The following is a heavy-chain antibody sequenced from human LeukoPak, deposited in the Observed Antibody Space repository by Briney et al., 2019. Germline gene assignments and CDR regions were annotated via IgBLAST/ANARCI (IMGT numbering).Heavy chain of an antibody. J-gene: IGHJ4*02. D-gene: IGHD3-3*01. Sequence: PSETLSLTCTVSSGSISSYYWSWIRQPAGKGLEWIGRIYTSGSTNYNPSLKSRVTMSVDTSKNQFSLKLSSVTAADTAVYYCARGLLYYDFWSGYYSAPIDYWGQGTLVTVSS. CDR2: IYTSGST. CDR3: ARGLLYYDFWSGYYSAPIDY. CDR1: SGSISSYY. V-gene: IGHV4-4*07.